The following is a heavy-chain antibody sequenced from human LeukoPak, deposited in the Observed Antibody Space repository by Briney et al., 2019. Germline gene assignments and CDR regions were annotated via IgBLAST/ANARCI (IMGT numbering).Heavy chain of an antibody. J-gene: IGHJ6*02. CDR3: ARVSPIAVAGSSYYYAIDV. D-gene: IGHD6-19*01. CDR2: IYTSGST. CDR1: GGSISSYY. V-gene: IGHV4-4*07. Sequence: PSETLSLTCTVSGGSISSYYWSWIRQPAGKGLEWIGRIYTSGSTNYNPSLKSRVTMSVDTSKNQFSLKLSSVTAADTAVYYCARVSPIAVAGSSYYYAIDVWGQGTTVTVSS.